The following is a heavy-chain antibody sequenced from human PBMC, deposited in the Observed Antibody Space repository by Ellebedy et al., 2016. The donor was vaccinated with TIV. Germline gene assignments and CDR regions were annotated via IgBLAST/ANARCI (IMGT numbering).Heavy chain of an antibody. CDR3: VVAQGDVNAGWLYYFDY. V-gene: IGHV3-30*04. Sequence: PGGSLRLSCAASGFTFSSFAMHRVRQAPGKGLEWVAGILNDGRNRYYADSVKGRFTISRDNSENMLYLQMNSLRPEDTAVYYCVVAQGDVNAGWLYYFDYWGQGTLVTVSS. D-gene: IGHD3-16*01. CDR1: GFTFSSFA. J-gene: IGHJ4*02. CDR2: ILNDGRNR.